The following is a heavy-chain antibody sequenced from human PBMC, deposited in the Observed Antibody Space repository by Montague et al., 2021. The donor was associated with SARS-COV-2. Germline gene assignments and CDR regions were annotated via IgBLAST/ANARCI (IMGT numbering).Heavy chain of an antibody. CDR3: ARDCYDYGSGSYQRWFDP. D-gene: IGHD3-10*01. Sequence: SETLSLTCTVSGYSISSGYYWGWIRQPPGQGLEWIGSIYHSGSTYYNPSLKSRVTISVDTSKNQFSLKLSSVTAADTAVYYCARDCYDYGSGSYQRWFDPWGQGTLGTVSS. J-gene: IGHJ5*02. V-gene: IGHV4-38-2*02. CDR1: GYSISSGYY. CDR2: IYHSGST.